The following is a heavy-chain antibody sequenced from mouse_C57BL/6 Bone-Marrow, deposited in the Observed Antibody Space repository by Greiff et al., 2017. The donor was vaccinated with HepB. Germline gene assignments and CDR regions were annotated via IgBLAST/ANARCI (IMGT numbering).Heavy chain of an antibody. CDR1: GYAFSSSW. J-gene: IGHJ3*01. Sequence: QVQLQQSGPELVKPGASVKISCKASGYAFSSSWMNWVKQRPGQGLEWIGKIGPGSGSTYYNEKFKGKATLTADKSSSTAYMQLSSLTSEDSAVYFCTYDYDPWFAYWGQGTLVTVSA. V-gene: IGHV1-77*01. D-gene: IGHD2-4*01. CDR2: IGPGSGST. CDR3: TYDYDPWFAY.